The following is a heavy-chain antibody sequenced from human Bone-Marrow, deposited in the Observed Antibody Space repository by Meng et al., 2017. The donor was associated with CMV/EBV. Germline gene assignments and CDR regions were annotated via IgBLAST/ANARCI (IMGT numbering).Heavy chain of an antibody. D-gene: IGHD2-2*02. J-gene: IGHJ6*02. CDR3: ARDTSGYCSSTSCYKSYGMDV. V-gene: IGHV3-21*01. Sequence: GESLKISCAASGFTVSSNYMNWVRQAPGKGLEWVSSISSSSSYIYYADSVKGRFTISRDNAKNSLYLQMNSLRAEDTAVYYCARDTSGYCSSTSCYKSYGMDVWGQGTTVTVSS. CDR1: GFTVSSNY. CDR2: ISSSSSYI.